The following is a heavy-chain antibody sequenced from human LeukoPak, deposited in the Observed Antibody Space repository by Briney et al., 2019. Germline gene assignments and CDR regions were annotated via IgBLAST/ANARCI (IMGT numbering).Heavy chain of an antibody. CDR2: IKSRSDGGTS. Sequence: GGSLRLSCAASGFAFNNAWMSWVRQAPGKGLEWVGRIKSRSDGGTSDYGAPVMGRFTISREDSKNTVYLQMNSLRAEDTAVYYCARGRRQLLSRDLPDIWGQGTMVTVSS. J-gene: IGHJ3*02. D-gene: IGHD2-2*01. CDR1: GFAFNNAW. V-gene: IGHV3-15*01. CDR3: ARGRRQLLSRDLPDI.